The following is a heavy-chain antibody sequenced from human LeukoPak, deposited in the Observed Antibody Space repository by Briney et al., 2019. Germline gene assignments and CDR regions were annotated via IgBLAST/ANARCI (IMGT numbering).Heavy chain of an antibody. D-gene: IGHD6-19*01. J-gene: IGHJ4*02. CDR3: ARDRLSSGWAGFDY. CDR1: GGSISGYY. CDR2: IFSSGDA. V-gene: IGHV4-4*07. Sequence: PSETLSLTCTVSGGSISGYYWGWIRQPAGKGLEWIGRIFSSGDATYNPSLKSRVTMSVDTSKNQFSLRLKSVTAADTALYYCARDRLSSGWAGFDYWGQGTLVTVSS.